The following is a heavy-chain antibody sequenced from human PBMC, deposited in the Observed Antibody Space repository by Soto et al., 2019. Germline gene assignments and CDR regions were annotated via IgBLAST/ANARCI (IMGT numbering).Heavy chain of an antibody. Sequence: GASVKVSCKASGYTFTSYYMHWVRQAPGQGLEWMGIINPSGGSTSYAQKFQGRVTMTRDTSTSTVYMELSSLRSEDTAVYYCAIAPASHLNGNWFDPWGQGTLVTVSS. J-gene: IGHJ5*02. V-gene: IGHV1-46*03. D-gene: IGHD2-8*01. CDR3: AIAPASHLNGNWFDP. CDR1: GYTFTSYY. CDR2: INPSGGST.